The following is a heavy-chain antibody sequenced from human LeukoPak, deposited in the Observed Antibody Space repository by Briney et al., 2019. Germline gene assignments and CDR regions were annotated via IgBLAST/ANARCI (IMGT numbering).Heavy chain of an antibody. Sequence: PSETLSLTCTVSGGSISSYYWSWIRQPAGKGLEWIGRTSASGSTNYNPSLKSRVTMSADTSKNQFSLKLTSVTAADTAVYYCAREATMAVWGQGTLVTVSS. J-gene: IGHJ4*02. CDR3: AREATMAV. CDR1: GGSISSYY. V-gene: IGHV4-4*07. CDR2: TSASGST. D-gene: IGHD3-10*01.